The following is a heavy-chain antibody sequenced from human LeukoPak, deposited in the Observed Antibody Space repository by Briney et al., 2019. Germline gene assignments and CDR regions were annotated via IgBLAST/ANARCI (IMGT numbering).Heavy chain of an antibody. Sequence: PSETLSLTCTVSGGSISSYYWSWIRQPPGKGLEWIGYIYYGGSTNYNPSLKSRVTISVDTSKNQFSLKLSSVTAADTAVYYCARTNYDFWSGRRLFDPWGQGTLVTVSS. CDR1: GGSISSYY. CDR3: ARTNYDFWSGRRLFDP. D-gene: IGHD3-3*01. CDR2: IYYGGST. J-gene: IGHJ5*02. V-gene: IGHV4-59*01.